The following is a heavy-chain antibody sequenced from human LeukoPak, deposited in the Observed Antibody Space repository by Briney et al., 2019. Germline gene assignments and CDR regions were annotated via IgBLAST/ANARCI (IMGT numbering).Heavy chain of an antibody. Sequence: GGSLRLSCAASGFTFSSYAMSWVRQAPGKGLEWVSGISGPGGSTYYADSVRGRFTISRDNSKNKLYLQMDSLRADDTAVYYCAKDRIAGAGTYHDYWGQGTLVTVSS. CDR2: ISGPGGST. V-gene: IGHV3-23*01. J-gene: IGHJ4*02. D-gene: IGHD6-13*01. CDR3: AKDRIAGAGTYHDY. CDR1: GFTFSSYA.